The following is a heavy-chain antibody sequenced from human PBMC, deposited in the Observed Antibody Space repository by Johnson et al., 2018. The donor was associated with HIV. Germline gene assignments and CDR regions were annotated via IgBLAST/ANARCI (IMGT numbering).Heavy chain of an antibody. Sequence: VQLVESGGGLIQPGGSLRLSCAASGFTFSDYYMSWIRQAPGKGLEWVSTISGDAGSTYYADSVRGRFTLSRDNSKNTLYLQMNSLRAEDTAVYYCANGWFSGAFDIWGQGTMVTVSS. CDR2: ISGDAGST. CDR3: ANGWFSGAFDI. CDR1: GFTFSDYY. D-gene: IGHD3-10*01. V-gene: IGHV3-23*04. J-gene: IGHJ3*02.